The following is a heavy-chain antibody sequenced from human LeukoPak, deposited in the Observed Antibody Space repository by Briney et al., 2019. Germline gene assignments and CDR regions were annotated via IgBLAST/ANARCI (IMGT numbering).Heavy chain of an antibody. CDR1: GFIFNSYA. J-gene: IGHJ4*02. Sequence: GGSLRLSCAASGFIFNSYAMNWVRQTPGKRLEWVSAINGGGDNTYYADSVKGRFTISRDNSKNTLYLQMHSLRAEDTALYYCAKGPMGRGFDCWGQGTLVTVSS. D-gene: IGHD3-10*01. CDR2: INGGGDNT. V-gene: IGHV3-23*01. CDR3: AKGPMGRGFDC.